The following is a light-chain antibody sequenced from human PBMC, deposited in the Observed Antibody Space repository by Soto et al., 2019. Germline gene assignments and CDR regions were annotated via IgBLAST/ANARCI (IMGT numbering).Light chain of an antibody. CDR3: QQSYSTLMYT. CDR2: GAS. J-gene: IGKJ2*01. Sequence: DIQLTQSPSSLSASIGDRVTITCRASQSIGSYLSWYQHEQGKAPKLLIFGASYLKGGVPSRFSGSGSGTDFTLTITSLDPEDFATYYCQQSYSTLMYTFGQGTKLEIK. CDR1: QSIGSY. V-gene: IGKV1-39*01.